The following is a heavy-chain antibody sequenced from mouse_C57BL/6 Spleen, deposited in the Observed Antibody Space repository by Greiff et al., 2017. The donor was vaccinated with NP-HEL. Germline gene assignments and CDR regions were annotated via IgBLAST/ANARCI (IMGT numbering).Heavy chain of an antibody. Sequence: EVQVVESEGGLVQPGSSMKLSCTASGFTFSDHYMAWVRQVPEKGLEWVANINYDGSSTYYLDSLKSRFIISRDNAKNILYLQMSSLKSEDTATYYCARANWSYAMDYWGQGTSVTVSS. J-gene: IGHJ4*01. CDR3: ARANWSYAMDY. V-gene: IGHV5-16*01. CDR2: INYDGSST. D-gene: IGHD4-1*01. CDR1: GFTFSDHY.